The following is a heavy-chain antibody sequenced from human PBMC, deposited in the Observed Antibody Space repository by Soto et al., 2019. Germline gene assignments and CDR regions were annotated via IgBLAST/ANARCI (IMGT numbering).Heavy chain of an antibody. CDR2: IYPGDSDT. D-gene: IGHD4-4*01. J-gene: IGHJ6*02. CDR1: GYSFTGYW. CDR3: ARQGDYSYYYYGMDV. V-gene: IGHV5-51*01. Sequence: GEPLKLCCKGSGYSFTGYWIGWVRQMPGKGRGWMGIIYPGDSDTRYSPSFQGQVTISAGKSISTAYLQWSSRKASDTAMYYCARQGDYSYYYYGMDVWGQGTTVTVSS.